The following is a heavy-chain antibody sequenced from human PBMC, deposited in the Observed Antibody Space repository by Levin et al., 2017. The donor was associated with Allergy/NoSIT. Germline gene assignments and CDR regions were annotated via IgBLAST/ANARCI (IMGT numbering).Heavy chain of an antibody. D-gene: IGHD2-21*02. CDR1: GGSFSCCY. CDR3: ARWEVCGGDCYYLAD. CDR2: IYYTGRT. J-gene: IGHJ4*02. Sequence: SETLSLTCTVSGGSFSCCYWSWIRQPPGKGLEWIGHIYYTGRTDYNPSLKSRVTISLDTSQNQFSLKLSSVTAADTAVYYCARWEVCGGDCYYLADWGQGTLVTVSS. V-gene: IGHV4-59*01.